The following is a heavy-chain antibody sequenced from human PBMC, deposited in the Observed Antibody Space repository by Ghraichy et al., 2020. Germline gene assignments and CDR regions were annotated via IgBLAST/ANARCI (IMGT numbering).Heavy chain of an antibody. J-gene: IGHJ6*04. CDR2: ISGSGGVP. Sequence: GGSLRLSCAASGFTFNNYAMSWVRQAPGKGLEWVAGISGSGGVPYYADSVKGRFTISRDNSKNTLYPQMNSLRVEDTALYYWAKDSLGDYFYYGMDVWGKGTTVTVSS. CDR3: AKDSLGDYFYYGMDV. V-gene: IGHV3-23*01. CDR1: GFTFNNYA. D-gene: IGHD1-26*01.